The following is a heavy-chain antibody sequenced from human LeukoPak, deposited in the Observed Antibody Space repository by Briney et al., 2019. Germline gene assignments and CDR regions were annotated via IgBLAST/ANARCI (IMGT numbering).Heavy chain of an antibody. V-gene: IGHV3-30*18. D-gene: IGHD3-22*01. CDR1: GFTFSTYS. CDR3: VQEFNHDQWFFDI. CDR2: VSTAGTIK. Sequence: PGGSLRLSCAASGFTFSTYSMNWVRQAPGKGLEWVAVVSTAGTIKYYADSMKGRFTVSRDNSKNTVDLQMNSLRVEDTALYFCVQEFNHDQWFFDIWGRGTLVTVSS. J-gene: IGHJ2*01.